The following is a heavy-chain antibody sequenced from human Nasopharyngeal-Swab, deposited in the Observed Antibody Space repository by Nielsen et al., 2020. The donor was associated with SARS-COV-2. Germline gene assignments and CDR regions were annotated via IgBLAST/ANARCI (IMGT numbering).Heavy chain of an antibody. D-gene: IGHD3-10*01. Sequence: GESLKISCAASGFNFSSYDMHWVRQATGKGLEWVSAIGTAGDTYYPGSVKGRFTISRENAKNSLYLQMNSLRAGDTAVYYCAREGYGSPLDVWGQGTTVTVSS. CDR3: AREGYGSPLDV. CDR2: IGTAGDT. J-gene: IGHJ6*02. V-gene: IGHV3-13*01. CDR1: GFNFSSYD.